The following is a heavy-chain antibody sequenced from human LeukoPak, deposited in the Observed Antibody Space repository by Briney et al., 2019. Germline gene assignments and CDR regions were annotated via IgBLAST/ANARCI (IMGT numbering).Heavy chain of an antibody. CDR1: GYTLTELS. Sequence: GASVKVSCKVSGYTLTELSMHWVRQAPGKGLEWMGGFDPEDGETIYAQKFQGRVTMTEDTSTDTAYMELSSLRSEDTAVYYCATALTYYYDSSGYPRYIDYWAREPWSPSPQ. D-gene: IGHD3-22*01. J-gene: IGHJ4*02. CDR2: FDPEDGET. V-gene: IGHV1-24*01. CDR3: ATALTYYYDSSGYPRYIDY.